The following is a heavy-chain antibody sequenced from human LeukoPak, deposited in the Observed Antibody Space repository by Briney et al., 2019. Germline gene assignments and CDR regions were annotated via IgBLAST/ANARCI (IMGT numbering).Heavy chain of an antibody. Sequence: SETLSLTCTVSGGSISSGDYYWSWIRQPPGKGLEWIGYIYYSGSTYYNPSLKSRVTISVDTSKNQFSLKLSSVTAADTAVYYCARVSVTGTIFGVVEPIEFDYWGQGTLVTVSS. CDR3: ARVSVTGTIFGVVEPIEFDY. CDR1: GGSISSGDYY. CDR2: IYYSGST. D-gene: IGHD3-3*01. V-gene: IGHV4-30-4*08. J-gene: IGHJ4*02.